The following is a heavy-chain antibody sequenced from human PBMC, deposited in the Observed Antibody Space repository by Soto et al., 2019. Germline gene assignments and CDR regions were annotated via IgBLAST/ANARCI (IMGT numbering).Heavy chain of an antibody. CDR3: ATGTYHILSRLDP. CDR2: VDSGDDET. J-gene: IGHJ5*02. V-gene: IGHV1-69-2*01. D-gene: IGHD2-2*01. Sequence: AAVKVSYKVSGYLFPDYCVHWVQQAPGKGLEWVGLVDSGDDETIYAERLQGRVTITADTSIDTSYMELNSLGSEDTAVYYCATGTYHILSRLDPWGQGTLVPVCS. CDR1: GYLFPDYC.